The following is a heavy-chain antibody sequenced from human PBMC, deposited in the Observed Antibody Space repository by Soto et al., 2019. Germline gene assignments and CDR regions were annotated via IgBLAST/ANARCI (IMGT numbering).Heavy chain of an antibody. V-gene: IGHV3-21*01. CDR1: GFTFSSYS. J-gene: IGHJ4*02. CDR2: ISSSSSYI. Sequence: PGGSLRLSCAASGFTFSSYSMNWVRQAPGKGLEWVSSISSSSSYIYYADSVKGRFTIPRDNAKNSLYLQMNSLRAEDTAVYYCARRVAAAGTLGYWGQGTLVTVSS. D-gene: IGHD6-13*01. CDR3: ARRVAAAGTLGY.